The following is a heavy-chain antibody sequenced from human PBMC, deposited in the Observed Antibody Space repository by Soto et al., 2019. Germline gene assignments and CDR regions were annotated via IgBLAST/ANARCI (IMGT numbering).Heavy chain of an antibody. V-gene: IGHV4-34*01. CDR2: INHSGST. J-gene: IGHJ6*02. CDR1: GGSFSGYY. D-gene: IGHD1-7*01. CDR3: ARDRGSATTRYCYGMDV. Sequence: PSETLSLTCAVYGGSFSGYYWSWIRQPPGKGLEWIGEINHSGSTNYNPSLKGRFTISRDNSKNTLYLEMNSLRAEDTALYYCARDRGSATTRYCYGMDVWGQGTTVTVSS.